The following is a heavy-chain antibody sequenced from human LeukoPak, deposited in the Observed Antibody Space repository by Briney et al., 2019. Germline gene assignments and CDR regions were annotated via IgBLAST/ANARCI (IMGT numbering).Heavy chain of an antibody. V-gene: IGHV3-7*01. CDR1: GFTFSSYW. CDR3: AKTTVRPHKYYFDY. CDR2: IKQDGSEK. D-gene: IGHD4-17*01. Sequence: GGSLRLSCAASGFTFSSYWMSWVRQAPGKGLEWVVNIKQDGSEKYYVDSVKGRFTISRDNAKNSLYLQMNSLRAEDTAVYYCAKTTVRPHKYYFDYWGQGTLVTVSS. J-gene: IGHJ4*02.